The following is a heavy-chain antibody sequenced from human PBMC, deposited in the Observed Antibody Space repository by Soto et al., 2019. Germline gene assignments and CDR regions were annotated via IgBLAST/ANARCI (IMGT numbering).Heavy chain of an antibody. Sequence: PXGTLRLSCAASRCGLSSYALSWVRQHQGQGLDWVSTISGSGGGTYYADSVKGRLTISRDKSKNTLYMQMNRLRAEDTAVYYCTKDQAEAYYDTSGSQGYWGQGTLVTVSS. CDR1: RCGLSSYA. CDR3: TKDQAEAYYDTSGSQGY. D-gene: IGHD3-22*01. CDR2: ISGSGGGT. J-gene: IGHJ4*02. V-gene: IGHV3-23*01.